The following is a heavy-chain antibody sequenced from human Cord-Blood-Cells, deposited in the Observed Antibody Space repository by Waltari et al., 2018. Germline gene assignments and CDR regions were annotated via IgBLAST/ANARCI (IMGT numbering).Heavy chain of an antibody. J-gene: IGHJ3*02. CDR1: GGSFSGYY. V-gene: IGHV4-34*01. Sequence: QVQLQQWGAGRLKPSETLSLTCAVYGGSFSGYYWSWIRQPPGKGLGWIGEINHRGSTNYNQSLRSRVPIPVGTSRNQFSLNLSSVTAAYAAVSYCASGRRVRRAHAFDIWGQGTMVTDSS. CDR2: INHRGST. CDR3: ASGRRVRRAHAFDI.